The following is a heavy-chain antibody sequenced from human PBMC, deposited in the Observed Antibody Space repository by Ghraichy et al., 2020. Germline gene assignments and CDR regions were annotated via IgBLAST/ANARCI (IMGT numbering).Heavy chain of an antibody. J-gene: IGHJ4*02. D-gene: IGHD2-8*01. V-gene: IGHV3-23*01. CDR3: GIGCNTDLDY. Sequence: LSLTCAGSGFTLSSFSMSWVRQAPGKGLEWVSAIRFRGGETFYSDSVRGRFTISRDTSKNTLYLQRDSRRAADTAFYYCGIGCNTDLDYWGQGTLVTVSS. CDR2: IRFRGGET. CDR1: GFTLSSFS.